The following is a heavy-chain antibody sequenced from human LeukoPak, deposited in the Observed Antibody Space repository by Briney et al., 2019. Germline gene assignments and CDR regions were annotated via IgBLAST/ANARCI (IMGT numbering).Heavy chain of an antibody. V-gene: IGHV1-46*01. CDR3: ARVGAAGSAY. CDR1: GYTFTSYY. J-gene: IGHJ4*02. Sequence: VASVKVSCKASGYTFTSYYMHWVRQAPGQGLEWMGIINPSGGSTSYAQKFQGRVTMTRDTSISTAYMELSRLRSDDTAVYYCARVGAAGSAYWGQGTLVTVSS. D-gene: IGHD6-13*01. CDR2: INPSGGST.